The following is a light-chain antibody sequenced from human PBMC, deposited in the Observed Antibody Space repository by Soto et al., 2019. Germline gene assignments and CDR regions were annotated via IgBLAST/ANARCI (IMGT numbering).Light chain of an antibody. CDR1: QGIRND. V-gene: IGKV1-6*01. CDR3: LQHYNYPPT. J-gene: IGKJ1*01. Sequence: AIQMTQSPSSLSASVGDRVPITCRASQGIRNDLGWYQQKPGKAPKLLIYAASSLQSGVPSRFSGSGSGTDFTLTITSLQPEDSQTYYCLQHYNYPPTFGQGTKVDIK. CDR2: AAS.